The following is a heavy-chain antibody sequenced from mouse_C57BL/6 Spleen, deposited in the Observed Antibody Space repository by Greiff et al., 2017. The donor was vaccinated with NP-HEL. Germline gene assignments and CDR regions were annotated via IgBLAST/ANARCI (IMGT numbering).Heavy chain of an antibody. CDR2: IDPATGNT. J-gene: IGHJ4*01. V-gene: IGHV14-3*01. CDR1: GFNFKNTY. CDR3: ARSLYAMDY. Sequence: EVQLQQSVAELVRPGASVKLSCTASGFNFKNTYMHWVKQRPEQGLEWIGRIDPATGNTKYAPKFQGKATITADPSSNTAYLQLSSLTSEDTAIYYCARSLYAMDYWGQGTSVTVSS.